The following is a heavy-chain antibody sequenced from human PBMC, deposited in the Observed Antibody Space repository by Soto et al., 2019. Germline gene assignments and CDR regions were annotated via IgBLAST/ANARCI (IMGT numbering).Heavy chain of an antibody. V-gene: IGHV1-18*01. CDR3: AGADCGGDCMPLY. D-gene: IGHD2-21*01. CDR2: ISAYNGNT. J-gene: IGHJ4*02. CDR1: GYTFTSYG. Sequence: ASVKVSCKASGYTFTSYGISWVRQAPGQGLEWMGWISAYNGNTNYAQKLKGRVTMTTDTSTSTAYMELSSLRSDDTPVYYCAGADCGGDCMPLYGGQGTLVTVSS.